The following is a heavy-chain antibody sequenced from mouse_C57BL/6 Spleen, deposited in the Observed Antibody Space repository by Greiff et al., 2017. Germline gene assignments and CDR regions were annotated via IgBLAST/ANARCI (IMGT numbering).Heavy chain of an antibody. Sequence: QVQLQQPGAELVKPGASVKLSCKASGYTFTSCWLQWVKQRPGQGLEGSGEIDPSDSYTNYNPKFKGKATLTVDTSSSTAYMQLSSLTSEDSAVYYCASITTVVAPYYAMDYWGQGTSVTVSS. CDR3: ASITTVVAPYYAMDY. D-gene: IGHD1-1*01. J-gene: IGHJ4*01. V-gene: IGHV1-50*01. CDR2: IDPSDSYT. CDR1: GYTFTSCW.